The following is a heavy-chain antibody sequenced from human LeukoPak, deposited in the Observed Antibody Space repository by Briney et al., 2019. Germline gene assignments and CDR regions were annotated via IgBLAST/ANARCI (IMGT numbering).Heavy chain of an antibody. J-gene: IGHJ4*02. CDR1: GGSISSSSYY. Sequence: SETLSLTCTVSGGSISSSSYYWGWIRQPPGKGLEWIGGIYYSGSTYYNPSLKSRVTISVDTSKNQFSLKPSSVTAADTAVYYCATLSGRGWLRPMKFDYWGQGTLVTVSS. D-gene: IGHD5-12*01. CDR3: ATLSGRGWLRPMKFDY. CDR2: IYYSGST. V-gene: IGHV4-39*07.